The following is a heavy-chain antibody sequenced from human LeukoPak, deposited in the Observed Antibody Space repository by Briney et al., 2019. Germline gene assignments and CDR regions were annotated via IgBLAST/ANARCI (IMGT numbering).Heavy chain of an antibody. D-gene: IGHD1-26*01. V-gene: IGHV3-69-1*02. CDR2: ISSTSAI. Sequence: GGSLRLSCAASGFTFSNYALHWFRHTPGKGLEWLSYISSTSAIYYADSVKGRFTNSRDNAKKPLYLPMNSLRAEDTAVYYCARDDKWAFDYWGQGTLVTVSS. J-gene: IGHJ4*02. CDR1: GFTFSNYA. CDR3: ARDDKWAFDY.